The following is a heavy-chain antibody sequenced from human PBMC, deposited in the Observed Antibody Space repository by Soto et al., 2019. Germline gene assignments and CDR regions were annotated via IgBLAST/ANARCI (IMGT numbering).Heavy chain of an antibody. Sequence: QVQLQQWGAGLLKPSETLSLTCAVYGGSFSGYYWSWIRQPPGKGLEWIGEINHSGSTNYNPSLKSRVTISVDTSKNQFSLKLSSVTAADTAVYYCARGWDDRSGYYYYWGQGTLVTVSS. CDR1: GGSFSGYY. V-gene: IGHV4-34*01. J-gene: IGHJ4*02. CDR2: INHSGST. D-gene: IGHD3-22*01. CDR3: ARGWDDRSGYYYY.